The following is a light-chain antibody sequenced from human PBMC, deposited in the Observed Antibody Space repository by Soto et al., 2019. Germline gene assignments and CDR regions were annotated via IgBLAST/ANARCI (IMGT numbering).Light chain of an antibody. CDR2: DAS. CDR1: QGISSY. V-gene: IGKV1-9*01. J-gene: IGKJ4*01. CDR3: QQYHAWPVT. Sequence: IQWTQSPSSLSASVGDRVTITCLSSQGISSYLGWYQQKPGKAPNLLIYDASTLHSGVPSRFSGGGSGTDFTLTINSLQSEDCATYYCQQYHAWPVTSGGGTKVDIK.